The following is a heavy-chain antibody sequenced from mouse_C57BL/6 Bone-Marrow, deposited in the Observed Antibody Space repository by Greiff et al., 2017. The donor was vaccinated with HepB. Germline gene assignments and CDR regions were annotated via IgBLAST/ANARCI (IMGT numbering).Heavy chain of an antibody. D-gene: IGHD1-1*01. Sequence: EVKLQESGGDLVKPGGSLKLSCAASGFTFSSYGMSWVRQTPDKRLEWVATISSGGSYTYYPDSVKGRFTISRDNAKNTLYLQMSSLKSEDTAMYYCARQDYYGSSYGFAYWGQGTLVTVSA. CDR3: ARQDYYGSSYGFAY. V-gene: IGHV5-6*01. CDR2: ISSGGSYT. CDR1: GFTFSSYG. J-gene: IGHJ3*01.